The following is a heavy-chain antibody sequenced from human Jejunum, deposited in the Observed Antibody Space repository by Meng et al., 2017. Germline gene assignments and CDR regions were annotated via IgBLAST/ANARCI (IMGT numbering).Heavy chain of an antibody. CDR3: AGGGLVRSTSGYFDY. Sequence: QIQLQQSGPGLVKPSQTLSHTCAIAGDRVSSKCAGWNWIRQSPSRGLEWLGRTYYRSKWYIDYAVSVKSRITINPDTSKTQFSLHLNSVTPEDTAVYYCAGGGLVRSTSGYFDYWGQGTLVTVSS. V-gene: IGHV6-1*01. CDR1: GDRVSSKCAG. CDR2: TYYRSKWYI. D-gene: IGHD1-26*01. J-gene: IGHJ4*02.